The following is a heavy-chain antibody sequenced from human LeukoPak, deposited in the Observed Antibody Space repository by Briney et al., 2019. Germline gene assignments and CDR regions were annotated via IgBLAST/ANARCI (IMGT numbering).Heavy chain of an antibody. J-gene: IGHJ4*02. CDR1: GYTFTSYA. D-gene: IGHD3-16*02. CDR3: ARVAPIRLGELSILRFWDY. V-gene: IGHV1-2*02. CDR2: INPNSGGT. Sequence: ASVKVSCKASGYTFTSYAITWVRQAPGQGLEWMGWINPNSGGTNYAQRFQGRVTMTRDTSISTAYMELSRLRSDDTAVYYCARVAPIRLGELSILRFWDYWGQGTLVTVSS.